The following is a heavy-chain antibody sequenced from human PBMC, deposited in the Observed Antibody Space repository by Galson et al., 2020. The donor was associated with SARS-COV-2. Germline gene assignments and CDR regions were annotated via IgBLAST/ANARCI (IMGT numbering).Heavy chain of an antibody. V-gene: IGHV3-30*01. D-gene: IGHD1-26*01. CDR2: ISYDGSNK. J-gene: IGHJ3*02. CDR1: GFTFSSYA. CDR3: ARDYSGSYFGAFDI. Sequence: GSLRLSCAASGFTFSSYAMHWVRQAPGKGLEWVAVISYDGSNKYYADSVKGRFTISRDNSKNTLYLQMNSLRAEDTAVYYCARDYSGSYFGAFDIWGQGTMVTVSS.